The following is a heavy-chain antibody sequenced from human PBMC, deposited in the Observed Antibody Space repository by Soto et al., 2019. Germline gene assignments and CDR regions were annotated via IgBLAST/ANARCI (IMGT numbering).Heavy chain of an antibody. D-gene: IGHD6-13*01. CDR3: TRDASRDSSARGWFDP. CDR1: GLTFRSFT. V-gene: IGHV3-21*01. Sequence: GSLRLSCAASGLTFRSFTMNWVRQAPGKGLEWVSTISSNSAYIYYTDALRGRFTISRDNAKNSLHLQMNSLRAEDTAVYYCTRDASRDSSARGWFDPWGPGTLVTVSS. J-gene: IGHJ5*02. CDR2: ISSNSAYI.